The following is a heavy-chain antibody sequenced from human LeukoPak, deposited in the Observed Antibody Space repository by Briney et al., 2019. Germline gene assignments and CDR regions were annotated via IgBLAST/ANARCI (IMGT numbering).Heavy chain of an antibody. D-gene: IGHD6-13*01. CDR1: GFTFSNYW. CDR2: IKEDGSEK. J-gene: IGHJ4*02. Sequence: GGSLGLPCAASGFTFSNYWMSWVRQAPGKGLEWVANIKEDGSEKYYVDSVKGRFTISRDNARNSLYLQMNSLRAEDTAVYYCASGRQLGYWGQGTLVTVSS. V-gene: IGHV3-7*01. CDR3: ASGRQLGY.